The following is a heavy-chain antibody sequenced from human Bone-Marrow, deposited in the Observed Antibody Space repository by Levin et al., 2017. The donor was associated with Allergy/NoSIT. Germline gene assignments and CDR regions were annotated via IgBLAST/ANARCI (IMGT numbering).Heavy chain of an antibody. CDR1: GFTFSSYA. CDR3: AKDPTLALGIHYFDY. Sequence: GGSLRLSCAASGFTFSSYAMSWVRQAPGKGLEWVSVISGSGGSTYYADSVKGRFTISRDNSKNTLYLQMNSLRAEDTAVYYCAKDPTLALGIHYFDYWGQGTLVTVSS. J-gene: IGHJ4*02. CDR2: ISGSGGST. V-gene: IGHV3-23*01. D-gene: IGHD3-16*02.